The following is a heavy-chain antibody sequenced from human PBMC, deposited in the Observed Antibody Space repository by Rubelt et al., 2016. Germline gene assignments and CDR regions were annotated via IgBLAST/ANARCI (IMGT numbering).Heavy chain of an antibody. CDR3: ARDVQGGDGYNHNYWYFDL. J-gene: IGHJ2*01. CDR2: INWNGGST. CDR1: GFTFDDYG. Sequence: VQLVESGGGVVQPGRSLRLSCAASGFTFDDYGMSWVRQAPGKGLEWVSGINWNGGSTGYADSVKGRFTISRDNVKNCLDLQMNSLRAEDTALYHCARDVQGGDGYNHNYWYFDLWGRGTLVTVSS. D-gene: IGHD5-24*01. V-gene: IGHV3-20*01.